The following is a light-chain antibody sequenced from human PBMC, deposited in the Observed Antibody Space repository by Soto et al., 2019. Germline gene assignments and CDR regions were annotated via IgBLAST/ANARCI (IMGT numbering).Light chain of an antibody. CDR2: EDT. CDR3: CSYAGSSTYV. Sequence: SGLTHPASVSGSAGQSVSISGTGSDVGSYKLVSWYLHHPGKAPKLLISEDTRRPSGVSNRFSGSRSGNTASLTVSGLQAEDETDYYCCSYAGSSTYVLGTGTKVTVL. CDR1: SDVGSYKL. J-gene: IGLJ1*01. V-gene: IGLV2-23*01.